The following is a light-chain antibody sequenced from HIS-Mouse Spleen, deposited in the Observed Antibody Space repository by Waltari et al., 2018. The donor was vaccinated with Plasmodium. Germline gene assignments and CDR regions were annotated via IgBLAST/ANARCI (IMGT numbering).Light chain of an antibody. Sequence: QSALTQPRSVSGSPGQSVTISCTGTSSDVGGYNYVSWYHQHPAKAPNLMFYDVSKRPSGVPDRFSGSKSGDTASLTISGLQAEDEADYYCCSYAGSYADVFGTGNKVTGL. V-gene: IGLV2-11*01. CDR2: DVS. CDR1: SSDVGGYNY. CDR3: CSYAGSYADV. J-gene: IGLJ1*01.